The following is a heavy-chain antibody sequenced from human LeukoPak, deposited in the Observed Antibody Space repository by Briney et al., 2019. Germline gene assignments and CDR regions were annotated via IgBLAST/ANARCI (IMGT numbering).Heavy chain of an antibody. V-gene: IGHV3-23*01. CDR3: AKDHDYYASGPI. CDR2: ISGSGGST. CDR1: GSTFSSYA. D-gene: IGHD3-10*01. Sequence: GGSLRLSCAASGSTFSSYAMTWVRQAPGKGLEWVSGISGSGGSTYYADSVKGRFTISRDNSKNTLSLQMNSLRAEDTAVYYCAKDHDYYASGPIWGQGTMVTVSS. J-gene: IGHJ3*02.